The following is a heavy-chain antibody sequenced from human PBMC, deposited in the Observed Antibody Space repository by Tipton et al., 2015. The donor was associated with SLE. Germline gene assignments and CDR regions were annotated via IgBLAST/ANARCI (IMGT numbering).Heavy chain of an antibody. V-gene: IGHV3-30-3*01. J-gene: IGHJ4*02. CDR1: GFTFSNSA. D-gene: IGHD3-3*01. CDR2: ISFDGIKK. Sequence: SLRLSCAASGFTFSNSAMHWVRQAPDKGLEWVALISFDGIKKHYADSVKGRFTISRDNFKNTLYLQMNSLRAEDTAVYYCARDVGVDFDYWGQGTLVTVSS. CDR3: ARDVGVDFDY.